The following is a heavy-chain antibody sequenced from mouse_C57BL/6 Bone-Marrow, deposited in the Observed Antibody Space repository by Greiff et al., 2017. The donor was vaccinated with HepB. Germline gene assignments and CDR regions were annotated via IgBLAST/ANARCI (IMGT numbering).Heavy chain of an antibody. J-gene: IGHJ4*01. CDR3: ARRGYYGSSRYYAMDY. D-gene: IGHD1-1*01. V-gene: IGHV1-76*01. CDR1: GYTFTDYY. CDR2: IYPGSGNT. Sequence: QVQLQQSGAELVRPGASVKLSCKASGYTFTDYYINWVKQRPGQGLEWIARIYPGSGNTYYNEKFKGKATLTAEKSSSTAYMQLSSLTSEDSAVYFCARRGYYGSSRYYAMDYWGQGTSVTVSS.